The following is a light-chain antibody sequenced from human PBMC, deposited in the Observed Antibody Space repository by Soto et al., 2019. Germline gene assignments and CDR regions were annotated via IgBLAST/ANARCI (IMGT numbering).Light chain of an antibody. V-gene: IGKV1-5*03. CDR2: KAS. CDR1: QSISSW. J-gene: IGKJ1*01. CDR3: QQYNSYRT. Sequence: DIQMTQSPSTLSASVGDRVTITCRASQSISSWLAWYQQKPGKAPKLPIYKASSLESGVPSRFSGSGSGTEFTLTISSLQPDDFATYYCQQYNSYRTFGQGTKVDIK.